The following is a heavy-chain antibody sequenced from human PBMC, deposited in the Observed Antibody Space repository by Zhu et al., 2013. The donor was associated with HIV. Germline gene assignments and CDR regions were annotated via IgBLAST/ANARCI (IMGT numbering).Heavy chain of an antibody. CDR2: ISAYDGKT. CDR3: ARDPYGSGSPYRASDY. Sequence: QVQLVQSGAEVKKPGASVKVSCKTSGYAFSTYAITWVRQAPGQGLEWMGWISAYDGKTTFAQNFQGRVTMTTDTYTSTAYMELRSLTSDDTALYYCARDPYGSGSPYRASDYWGQGTLVTVSS. CDR1: GYAFSTYA. J-gene: IGHJ4*02. V-gene: IGHV1-18*01. D-gene: IGHD3-10*01.